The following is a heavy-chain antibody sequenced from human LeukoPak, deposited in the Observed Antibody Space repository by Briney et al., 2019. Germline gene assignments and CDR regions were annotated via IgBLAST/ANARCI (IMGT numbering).Heavy chain of an antibody. D-gene: IGHD3-22*01. V-gene: IGHV3-21*01. CDR2: ISSSSSYI. Sequence: GGSLRLSCAASGFTFSSYAMSWVRQAPGKGLEWVSSISSSSSYIYYADSVKGRFTISRDNAKNSLYLQMNSLRAEDTAVYYCARDQSRERGYYYDSSGYYYFDYWGQGTLVTVSS. CDR1: GFTFSSYA. CDR3: ARDQSRERGYYYDSSGYYYFDY. J-gene: IGHJ4*02.